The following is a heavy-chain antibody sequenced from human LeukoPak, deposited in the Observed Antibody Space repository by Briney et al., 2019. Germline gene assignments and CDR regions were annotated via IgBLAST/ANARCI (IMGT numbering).Heavy chain of an antibody. D-gene: IGHD7-27*01. CDR2: IRSRDRTI. J-gene: IGHJ4*02. V-gene: IGHV3-48*01. Sequence: GGSLRLSCAASGFTVTSNYMNWVRQAPGKGLEWVSYIRSRDRTIYYADSVKGRFTISTDNAENSLYLQMNSLRTEDTAVYYCARDHRWGFDYWGRGTLVTVSS. CDR3: ARDHRWGFDY. CDR1: GFTVTSNY.